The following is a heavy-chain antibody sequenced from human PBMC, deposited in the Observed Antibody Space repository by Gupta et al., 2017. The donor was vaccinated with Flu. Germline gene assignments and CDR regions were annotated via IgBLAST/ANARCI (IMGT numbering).Heavy chain of an antibody. J-gene: IGHJ4*02. CDR3: ARQGGAGNYYDYFDF. D-gene: IGHD4-4*01. V-gene: IGHV4-39*01. CDR2: IIYSGNT. Sequence: RQPPGKELEWIGIIIYSGNTFYNPSLESRVTISVDTSKNQFSLKLTSVTAADAAVYYCARQGGAGNYYDYFDFWGQGTLVTVSS.